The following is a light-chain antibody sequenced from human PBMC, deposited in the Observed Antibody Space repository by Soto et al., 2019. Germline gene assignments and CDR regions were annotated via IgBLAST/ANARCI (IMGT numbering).Light chain of an antibody. J-gene: IGKJ3*01. V-gene: IGKV3-20*01. CDR3: QQYGSSPFT. CDR1: QSFSSSY. Sequence: EIVLTQSPGTLSLSPGERATLSCRASQSFSSSYLAWYQQKPGQAPRLLIYGASIRATGIPDRFSGSGFGTDFTLTISRLEPEDFAVYYCQQYGSSPFTFGPGTKVDIK. CDR2: GAS.